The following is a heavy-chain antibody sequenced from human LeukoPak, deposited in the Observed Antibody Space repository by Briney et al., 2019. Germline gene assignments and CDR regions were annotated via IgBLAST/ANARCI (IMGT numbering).Heavy chain of an antibody. CDR1: GFTFSSYN. CDR3: ARRFDS. CDR2: ITTSSSV. V-gene: IGHV3-48*01. J-gene: IGHJ4*02. Sequence: GGSLRPSCAASGFTFSSYNMNWVRQAPGKGLEWVSSITTSSSVFYADSVKGRFTISRDNAQNSLYLQMNSLRADDTAVYYCARRFDSWGRGTLVTVSS.